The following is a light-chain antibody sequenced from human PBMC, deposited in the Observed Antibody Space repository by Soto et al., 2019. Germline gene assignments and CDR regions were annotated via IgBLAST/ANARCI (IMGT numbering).Light chain of an antibody. CDR1: QSVSGNY. CDR3: QQYSRSPYA. Sequence: EVVLTQFPVTLSLSPGEKATLSCRASQSVSGNYLAWYQHQPGRPPRMLINAGSDRVPGIPDRFVGSGSGTDFTLNITRLEPEDFAVYYCQQYSRSPYAFGPGTKLEVK. CDR2: AGS. V-gene: IGKV3-20*01. J-gene: IGKJ1*01.